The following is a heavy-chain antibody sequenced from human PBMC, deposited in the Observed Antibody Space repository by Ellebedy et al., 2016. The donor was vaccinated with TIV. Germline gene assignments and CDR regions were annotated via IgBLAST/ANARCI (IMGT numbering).Heavy chain of an antibody. CDR3: ARDMGRWLQFLAY. V-gene: IGHV3-48*03. J-gene: IGHJ4*02. CDR1: GFAFTNYN. CDR2: ISSDGITT. Sequence: GGSLRLSCAASGFAFTNYNMIWVRQATGKGLEWISYISSDGITTDYADSVKGRFTISRDNDKASVYLQMNSLRAEDTAVYYCARDMGRWLQFLAYWGQGTLVTVSS. D-gene: IGHD5-24*01.